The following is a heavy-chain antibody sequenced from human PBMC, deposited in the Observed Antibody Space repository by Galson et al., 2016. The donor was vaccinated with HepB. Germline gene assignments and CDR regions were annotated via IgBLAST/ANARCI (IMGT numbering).Heavy chain of an antibody. D-gene: IGHD3-10*01. V-gene: IGHV1-46*01. CDR2: INPSGGST. CDR1: GYTFTSYY. Sequence: SVKVSCKASGYTFTSYYMHWVRQAPGQGLEWMGIINPSGGSTSYAQKFQGRATMTRDTSTSTVYMELSSLRSEDTAVYYCAIDRWYFYGSGGGYGMDVWGQGSTVTVSS. CDR3: AIDRWYFYGSGGGYGMDV. J-gene: IGHJ6*02.